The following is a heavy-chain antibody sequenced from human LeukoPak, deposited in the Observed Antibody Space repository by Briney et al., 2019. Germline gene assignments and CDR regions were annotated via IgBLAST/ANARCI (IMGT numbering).Heavy chain of an antibody. CDR1: GFTFSSYS. D-gene: IGHD2-15*01. CDR3: ARDLIVVVVADYYGMDV. Sequence: GGSLRLSCAASGFTFSSYSMNWVRQAPGKGLEWVSSISSSSSYIYYADSVKGRFTISRDNAKNSLYLQMNSLRAEDTAVYYCARDLIVVVVADYYGMDVWGQGTTVTVSS. CDR2: ISSSSSYI. J-gene: IGHJ6*02. V-gene: IGHV3-21*01.